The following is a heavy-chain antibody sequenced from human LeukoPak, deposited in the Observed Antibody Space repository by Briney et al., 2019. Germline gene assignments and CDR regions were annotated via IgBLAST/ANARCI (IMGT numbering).Heavy chain of an antibody. CDR1: GFTFSTYS. D-gene: IGHD5-18*01. J-gene: IGHJ4*02. V-gene: IGHV3-48*04. Sequence: PGGSLRLSCAASGFTFSTYSMNWVRQAPGKGLEWVSYISSNSDTIYYADSEKGRFTISRDSAKTSLYLQMISLRAEDTAVYYCARHLSGVTGYTYGRGIDYWGQGTLVTVSS. CDR3: ARHLSGVTGYTYGRGIDY. CDR2: ISSNSDTI.